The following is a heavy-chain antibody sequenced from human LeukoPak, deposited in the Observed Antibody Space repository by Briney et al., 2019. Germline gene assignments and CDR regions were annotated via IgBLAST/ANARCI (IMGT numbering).Heavy chain of an antibody. D-gene: IGHD4-23*01. Sequence: ASVKVSCKASGYTFTDYYIHWVRQAPGQGLGWMGWINPKSGDTNYAQKFQGRVTLTRDTSISTAYMDLSRLRSDDTAVYYCARNGGDSGGNFDYWGQGPLVTVSS. J-gene: IGHJ4*02. V-gene: IGHV1-2*02. CDR2: INPKSGDT. CDR1: GYTFTDYY. CDR3: ARNGGDSGGNFDY.